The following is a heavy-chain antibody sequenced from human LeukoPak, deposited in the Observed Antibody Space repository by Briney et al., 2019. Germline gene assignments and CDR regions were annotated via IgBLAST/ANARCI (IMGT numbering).Heavy chain of an antibody. J-gene: IGHJ6*02. CDR3: ARDLAVARPPNYYYYYAMDV. Sequence: ASLKVSCKPSGYTFTTYAMNWVRQAPGQGLEWMGWINTNTGNPTYAQGFTGRFVFSLDTSVSTAYLQICSLKAEDTAVYYCARDLAVARPPNYYYYYAMDVWRQGTTVTVSS. CDR2: INTNTGNP. V-gene: IGHV7-4-1*01. D-gene: IGHD6-19*01. CDR1: GYTFTTYA.